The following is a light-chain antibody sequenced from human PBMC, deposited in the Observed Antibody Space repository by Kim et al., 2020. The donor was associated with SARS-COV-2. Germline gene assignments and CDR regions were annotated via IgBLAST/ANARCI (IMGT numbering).Light chain of an antibody. CDR3: QKYNSASLT. CDR1: QDITNY. Sequence: DLKMTQSPSSLSASVGDRVTLTCRASQDITNYLAWYQQKPERVPQLLIYGASTLQSGAPSRFNGSGSGTEFTLTINSLQTEDVATYYCQKYNSASLTFGGGTKVEIK. V-gene: IGKV1-27*01. CDR2: GAS. J-gene: IGKJ4*01.